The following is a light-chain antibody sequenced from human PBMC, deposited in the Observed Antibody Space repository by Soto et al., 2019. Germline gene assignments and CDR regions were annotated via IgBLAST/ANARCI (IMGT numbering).Light chain of an antibody. CDR2: DVS. CDR1: SSDVGGYNY. CDR3: SSYVAGSNPLV. Sequence: QSALTQPASVSGSPGQSITISCTGTSSDVGGYNYVSWYQQHPDKAPKLIIYDVSNRPSGVSNRFSGSKSGNTASLTISGLQADDEADYYCSSYVAGSNPLVFGTGTKVTVL. J-gene: IGLJ1*01. V-gene: IGLV2-14*01.